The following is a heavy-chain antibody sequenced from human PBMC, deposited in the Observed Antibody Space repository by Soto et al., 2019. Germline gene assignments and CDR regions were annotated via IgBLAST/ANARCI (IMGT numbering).Heavy chain of an antibody. D-gene: IGHD4-17*01. CDR2: INSDGTTT. J-gene: IGHJ4*02. Sequence: EVQLVESGGGLVQPGGSLRLSCAASGFTFSNYWIHWVRQAPGKGLVWVSRINSDGTTTNYADSVKGRFTISGDNARNTVFLQMNSLRAEDTAIYYCAKSARGIYGDYDWGQGTLVTVSS. CDR1: GFTFSNYW. CDR3: AKSARGIYGDYD. V-gene: IGHV3-74*02.